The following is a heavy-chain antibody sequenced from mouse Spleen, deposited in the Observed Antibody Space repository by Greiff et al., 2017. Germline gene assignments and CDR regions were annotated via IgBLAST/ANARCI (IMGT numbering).Heavy chain of an antibody. D-gene: IGHD4-1*02. CDR3: ARGLQLAIFDY. V-gene: IGHV1-82*01. CDR1: GYEFSSSW. CDR2: IYPGDGDT. J-gene: IGHJ2*01. Sequence: QVQLQQSGPELVKPGASVKISCKASGYEFSSSWMNWVKQRPGKGLEWIGRIYPGDGDTNYNGKFKGKATLTADKSSSTAYMQLSSLTSEDSAVYFCARGLQLAIFDYWGQGTTLTVSS.